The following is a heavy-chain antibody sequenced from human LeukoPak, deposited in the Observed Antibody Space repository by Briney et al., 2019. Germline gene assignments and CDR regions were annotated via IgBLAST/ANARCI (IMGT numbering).Heavy chain of an antibody. CDR1: GYTLTELS. J-gene: IGHJ5*02. V-gene: IGHV1-24*01. D-gene: IGHD3-3*01. CDR3: ARGFRSGLSANWFDP. CDR2: FDPEDGET. Sequence: ASVKVSCKVSGYTLTELSMHWVRQAPGKGLEWMGGFDPEDGETIYAQKFQGRVTTTEDTSTDTAYMELSSLRSEDTAVYYCARGFRSGLSANWFDPWGQGTLVTVSS.